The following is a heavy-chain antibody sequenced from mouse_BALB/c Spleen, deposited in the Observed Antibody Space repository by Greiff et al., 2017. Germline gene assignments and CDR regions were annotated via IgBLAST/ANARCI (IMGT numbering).Heavy chain of an antibody. J-gene: IGHJ4*01. CDR3: ARLGSPYARDY. Sequence: QVQLKESGAELVRPGTSVKISCKASGYTFTNYWLGWVKQRPGHGLEWIGDIYPGGGYTNYNEKFKGKATLTADTSSSTAYMQLSSLTSEDSAVYFCARLGSPYARDYWGQGTSVTVSS. V-gene: IGHV1-63*02. CDR2: IYPGGGYT. CDR1: GYTFTNYW.